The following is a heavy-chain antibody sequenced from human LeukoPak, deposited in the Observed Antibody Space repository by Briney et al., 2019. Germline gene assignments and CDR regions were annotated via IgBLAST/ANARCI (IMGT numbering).Heavy chain of an antibody. Sequence: GGSLRLSCAVSGFTFSGHWMFWVRQAPGKGLEWVSSTNSDGSSRGYTDSVKGRFTVSRDNAKNTLYLQMNSLRAEDTAVYYCAKDRYSGSYLQRGPCAHWGQGTLVTVSS. V-gene: IGHV3-74*01. CDR2: TNSDGSSR. J-gene: IGHJ4*02. CDR1: GFTFSGHW. CDR3: AKDRYSGSYLQRGPCAH. D-gene: IGHD1-26*01.